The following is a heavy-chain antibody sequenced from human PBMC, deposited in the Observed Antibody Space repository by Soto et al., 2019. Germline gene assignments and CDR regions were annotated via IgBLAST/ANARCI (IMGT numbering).Heavy chain of an antibody. V-gene: IGHV1-18*01. Sequence: ASVKVSCKASGYTFTSYGISWVRQAPGQGLEWMGWISAYNGNTNYAQKLQGRVTMTTDTSTSTAYMELRSLRSDDTAVYYCAIDWCSTSCHYYYYYYMDVWGKGTTVTVSS. CDR3: AIDWCSTSCHYYYYYYMDV. CDR2: ISAYNGNT. CDR1: GYTFTSYG. J-gene: IGHJ6*03. D-gene: IGHD2-2*01.